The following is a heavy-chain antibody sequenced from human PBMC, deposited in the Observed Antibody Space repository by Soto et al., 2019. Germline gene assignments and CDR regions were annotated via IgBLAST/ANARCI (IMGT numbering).Heavy chain of an antibody. CDR1: GFTFDDYA. Sequence: PGGSLRLSCAASGFTFDDYAMHWVRQAPGKGLEWVSLISWDGGSTYYADSVKGRFTISRDNSKNSLYLQMNSLRAEDTAVYFCVTGYHSDYWGQGTLVTVSS. V-gene: IGHV3-43D*04. D-gene: IGHD5-18*01. J-gene: IGHJ4*02. CDR3: VTGYHSDY. CDR2: ISWDGGST.